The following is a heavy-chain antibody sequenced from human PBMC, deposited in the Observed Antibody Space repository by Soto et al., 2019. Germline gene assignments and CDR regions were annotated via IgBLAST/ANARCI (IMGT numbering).Heavy chain of an antibody. D-gene: IGHD2-15*01. V-gene: IGHV1-18*01. CDR1: GYTFTSYG. CDR3: ARLRGVRVARLYYYYGMDV. CDR2: ISAYNGNT. Sequence: QVQLVQSGAEVKKPGASVKVSCKASGYTFTSYGISWVRQAPGQGLEWMGWISAYNGNTNYAQKLQGRVTMTTDTSTSTAYMELRSLQSDDKAVYYCARLRGVRVARLYYYYGMDVWGQGTMVTVSS. J-gene: IGHJ6*02.